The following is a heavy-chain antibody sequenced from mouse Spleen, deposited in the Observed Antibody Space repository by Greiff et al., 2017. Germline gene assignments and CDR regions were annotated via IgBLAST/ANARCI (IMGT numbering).Heavy chain of an antibody. D-gene: IGHD1-1*01. V-gene: IGHV2-4-1*01. CDR3: ARNRYYYGSSYPPYWYFDV. CDR2: IWSDGST. Sequence: QVQLQQSGPGLVAPSQSLSITCTVSGFSLTNYAVHWVRQSPGKGLEWLGVIWSDGSTDYNAAFISRLSISKDNSKSQVFFKMNSLQADDTAIYYCARNRYYYGSSYPPYWYFDVWGAGTTVTVSS. CDR1: GFSLTNYA. J-gene: IGHJ1*01.